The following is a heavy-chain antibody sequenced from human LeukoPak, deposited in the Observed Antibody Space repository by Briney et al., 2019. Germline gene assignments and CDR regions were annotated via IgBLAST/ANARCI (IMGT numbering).Heavy chain of an antibody. V-gene: IGHV1-69*04. D-gene: IGHD3-22*01. Sequence: SVKVSFKASGGTFSSYAISWVRQAPGQGLEWMGSIITILGIANYQQKFQGRVTITADKSTSTAYMELSSLRSEDTAVYYCARDKLMTMIVVVTHDPFDIWGQGTMVTVSS. CDR1: GGTFSSYA. J-gene: IGHJ3*02. CDR3: ARDKLMTMIVVVTHDPFDI. CDR2: IITILGIA.